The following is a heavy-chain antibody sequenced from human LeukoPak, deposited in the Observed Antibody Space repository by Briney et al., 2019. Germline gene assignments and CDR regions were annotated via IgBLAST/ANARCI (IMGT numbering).Heavy chain of an antibody. J-gene: IGHJ6*02. D-gene: IGHD3-22*01. CDR2: IYSGGST. CDR1: GFTVSSNY. V-gene: IGHV3-53*01. Sequence: GGPLRLSCAASGFTVSSNYMSWVRQAPGKGLEWVSVIYSGGSTYYADSVKGRFTISRDNSKNTLYLQMNSLRAEDTAVYYCARDLDDSSGYYHYGMDVWGQGTTVTVSS. CDR3: ARDLDDSSGYYHYGMDV.